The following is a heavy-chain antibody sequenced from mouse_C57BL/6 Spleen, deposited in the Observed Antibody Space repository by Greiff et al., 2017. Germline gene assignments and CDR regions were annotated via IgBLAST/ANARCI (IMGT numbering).Heavy chain of an antibody. CDR2: IYPGDGDT. J-gene: IGHJ3*01. Sequence: QVQLKQSGPELVKPGASVKISCKASGYAFSSSWMNWVKQRPGKGLEWIGRIYPGDGDTNYNGKFKGKATLTADKSSSTAYMQLSSLTSEDSAVYFCANYYDYGGFAYWGQGTLVTVSA. D-gene: IGHD2-4*01. V-gene: IGHV1-82*01. CDR3: ANYYDYGGFAY. CDR1: GYAFSSSW.